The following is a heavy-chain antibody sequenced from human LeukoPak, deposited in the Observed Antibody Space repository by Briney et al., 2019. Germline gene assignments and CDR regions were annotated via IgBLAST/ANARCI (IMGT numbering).Heavy chain of an antibody. CDR2: ISAYNGNT. Sequence: ASVKVSFKASGYTFTSYGISWVRQAPGQGLEWMGWISAYNGNTNYAQKLQGRVTMTTDTSTSTAYMELRSLRSDDTAVYYCARGKATVTANWFAPWGQGTLVTVSS. V-gene: IGHV1-18*01. CDR1: GYTFTSYG. J-gene: IGHJ5*02. D-gene: IGHD4-17*01. CDR3: ARGKATVTANWFAP.